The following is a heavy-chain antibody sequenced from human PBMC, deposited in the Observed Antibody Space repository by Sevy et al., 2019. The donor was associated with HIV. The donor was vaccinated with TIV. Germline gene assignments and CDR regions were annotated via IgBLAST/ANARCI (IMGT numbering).Heavy chain of an antibody. D-gene: IGHD1-26*01. J-gene: IGHJ4*02. V-gene: IGHV4-59*08. CDR2: IYYNGHI. Sequence: SETLSLTCTVSGGSITSLYWNWIRQPPGKGLEWLANIYYNGHINYNPSLKSRFTLSLDTSKNQFSLRLSSVTAADTAMYYCAGENAWGRGYSWGQGTLVTVSS. CDR1: GGSITSLY. CDR3: AGENAWGRGYS.